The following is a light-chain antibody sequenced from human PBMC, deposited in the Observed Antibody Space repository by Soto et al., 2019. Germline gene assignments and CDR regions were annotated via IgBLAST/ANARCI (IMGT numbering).Light chain of an antibody. CDR1: SSDIGAYDY. J-gene: IGLJ1*01. Sequence: QSALTQPASVSGSPGQSIAISCTGTSSDIGAYDYVSWYQQHPDKAPKLIIYEVTKRPSGVSTRFSGSKSGNTASLTISGLQAEDEGDYYCGSHTSGSTRVFGTGTKVT. CDR3: GSHTSGSTRV. CDR2: EVT. V-gene: IGLV2-14*01.